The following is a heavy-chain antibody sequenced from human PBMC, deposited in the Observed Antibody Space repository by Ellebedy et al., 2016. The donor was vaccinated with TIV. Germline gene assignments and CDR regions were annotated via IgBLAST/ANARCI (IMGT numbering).Heavy chain of an antibody. CDR2: IWYDGSNN. J-gene: IGHJ4*02. Sequence: GESLKISCAASGFTFSSYSMSWVRQAPGKGLEWLAFIWYDGSNNNYADSVRGRFTISRDNSRNTQYLQMNRLRADDTAVYYCARDGCTTTTCFDYWGQGALVTVSS. CDR3: ARDGCTTTTCFDY. CDR1: GFTFSSYS. D-gene: IGHD2-2*01. V-gene: IGHV3-33*07.